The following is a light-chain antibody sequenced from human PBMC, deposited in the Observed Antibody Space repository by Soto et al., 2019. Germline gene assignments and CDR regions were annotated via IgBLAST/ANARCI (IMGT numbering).Light chain of an antibody. V-gene: IGKV3-11*01. CDR3: QQRSNWPAIT. CDR1: QSVSSY. CDR2: DAS. J-gene: IGKJ5*01. Sequence: EIGLTQSPAPLSLSPGERATLSCMASQSVSSYLSWYQQKPGQAPRLLIYDASNSATGIPARFSGSGSGTDFALTISSLEPEDFAVYYCQQRSNWPAITFGQGTRLEIK.